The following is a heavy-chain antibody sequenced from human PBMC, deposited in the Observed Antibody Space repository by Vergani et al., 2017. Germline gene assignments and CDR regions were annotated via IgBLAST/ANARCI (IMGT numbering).Heavy chain of an antibody. V-gene: IGHV1-2*02. Sequence: QVQLVQSGAEVKKPGASVKVSCKASGYTFTGYYMHWVRQAPGQGLEWMGWINPKSGGTNYAQKFQGRVTMTRDTSISTAYMELSRLRSDDAAVYYCARLRIAASETFYYWDQRTLITVSS. CDR3: ARLRIAASETFYY. D-gene: IGHD6-13*01. J-gene: IGHJ4*01. CDR1: GYTFTGYY. CDR2: INPKSGGT.